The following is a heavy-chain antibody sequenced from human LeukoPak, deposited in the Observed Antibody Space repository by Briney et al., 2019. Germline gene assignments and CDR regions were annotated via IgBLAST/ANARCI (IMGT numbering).Heavy chain of an antibody. D-gene: IGHD4-17*01. CDR2: INHSGST. CDR3: ARRQVTIYYFDY. Sequence: SETLSLACAVYGGSFSGYYWSWIRQPPGKGLEWIGEINHSGSTNYNPSLKSRVTISVDTSKNQFSLKLCSVTAADTAVYYCARRQVTIYYFDYWGQGTLVTVSS. CDR1: GGSFSGYY. J-gene: IGHJ4*02. V-gene: IGHV4-34*01.